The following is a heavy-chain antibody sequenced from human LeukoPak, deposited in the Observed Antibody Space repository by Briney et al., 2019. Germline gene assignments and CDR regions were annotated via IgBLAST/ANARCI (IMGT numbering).Heavy chain of an antibody. V-gene: IGHV4-59*08. CDR2: IYYSGST. CDR1: GGPISSYY. Sequence: SETLSLTCTVSGGPISSYYWSWIRQPPGKGLEWIGYIYYSGSTNYNPSLKSRVTISVDTSKNQFSLKLSSVTAADTAVYYCARHRQYCSGGSCYPYYFDYWGQGTLVTVSS. CDR3: ARHRQYCSGGSCYPYYFDY. J-gene: IGHJ4*02. D-gene: IGHD2-15*01.